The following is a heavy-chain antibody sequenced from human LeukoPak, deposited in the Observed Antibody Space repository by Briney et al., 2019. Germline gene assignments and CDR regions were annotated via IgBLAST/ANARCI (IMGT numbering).Heavy chain of an antibody. V-gene: IGHV4-39*07. J-gene: IGHJ6*02. CDR2: IYYSGST. D-gene: IGHD2-2*02. CDR3: ARDCSSTSCHNYYYYYGMDV. CDR1: GGSISSSGYY. Sequence: SETLSLTCTVSGGSISSSGYYWGWIRQPPGKGLEWIGTIYYSGSTYYNPSLKSRVTISVDTSKNQFSLKLSSVTAADTAVYYCARDCSSTSCHNYYYYYGMDVWGQGTTVTVSS.